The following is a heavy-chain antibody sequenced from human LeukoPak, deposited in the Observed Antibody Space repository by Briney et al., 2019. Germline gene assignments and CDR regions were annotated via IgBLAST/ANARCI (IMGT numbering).Heavy chain of an antibody. CDR1: GFTFSSYA. V-gene: IGHV3-23*01. Sequence: GGSLRLSCAASGFTFSSYAMSWVRQAPGKGLEWVSAISGSGGSTYYADSVKGRFTISRDNSKNTLYLQMNSLRAEDTAVYYCARGLMTTVTTSPNYYYYYMDVWGKGTTVTVSS. D-gene: IGHD4-11*01. CDR3: ARGLMTTVTTSPNYYYYYMDV. J-gene: IGHJ6*03. CDR2: ISGSGGST.